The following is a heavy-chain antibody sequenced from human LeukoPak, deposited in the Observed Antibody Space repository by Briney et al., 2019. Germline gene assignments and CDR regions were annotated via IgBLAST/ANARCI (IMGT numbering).Heavy chain of an antibody. CDR1: GGSISSYY. CDR2: IYTSGST. Sequence: SETLSLTCTVSGGSISSYYWSWIRQPAGKGLEWIGRIYTSGSTNYNPSLRSRVTMSVDTSKNQFSLKLSCVAAADTAVYYCARVNDSGYYRGIDYWGQGTLVTVSS. D-gene: IGHD3-22*01. V-gene: IGHV4-4*07. J-gene: IGHJ4*02. CDR3: ARVNDSGYYRGIDY.